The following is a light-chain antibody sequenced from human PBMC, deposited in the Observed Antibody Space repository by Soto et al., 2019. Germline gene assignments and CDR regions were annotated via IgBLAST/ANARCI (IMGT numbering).Light chain of an antibody. CDR3: QQYNNWPYS. J-gene: IGKJ2*03. Sequence: IPLTQSPATVSVSPWETVTLSCRASQNIYSNLGWYQQRPGQAPRLIIYRASTRATGIPDRFSGSGSGTEFTLTISSLQSEDFAVYYCQQYNNWPYSFAQGTKVDIK. V-gene: IGKV3-15*01. CDR1: QNIYSN. CDR2: RAS.